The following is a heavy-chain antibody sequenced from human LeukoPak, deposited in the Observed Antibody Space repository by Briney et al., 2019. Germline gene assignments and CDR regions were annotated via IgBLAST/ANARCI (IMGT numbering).Heavy chain of an antibody. V-gene: IGHV3-74*01. CDR3: AREAVADSRGDY. CDR2: INSDGSTT. CDR1: GFTVSSYW. Sequence: GGSLRLSCAASGFTVSSYWLRWVRQAPGKGLVWVSRINSDGSTTNYADSVKGRFTISRDNAKNTLYLQMNSLRAEDTAVYYCAREAVADSRGDYWGQGTLVTVSS. D-gene: IGHD6-19*01. J-gene: IGHJ4*02.